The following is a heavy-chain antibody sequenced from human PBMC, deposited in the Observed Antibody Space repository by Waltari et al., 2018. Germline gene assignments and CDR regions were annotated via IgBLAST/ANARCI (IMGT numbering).Heavy chain of an antibody. J-gene: IGHJ6*03. CDR2: ISGSGGST. Sequence: EVQLLESGGGLVQPGGSLRLSCAASGFTFSSYAMSWVRQAPGKGLEWVRAISGSGGSTYYADSVKGRFTISRDNSKNTLYLQMNSLRAEDTAVYYCAKDGVRFLEWLGITANYYYYYMDVWGKGTTVTVSS. CDR1: GFTFSSYA. CDR3: AKDGVRFLEWLGITANYYYYYMDV. V-gene: IGHV3-23*01. D-gene: IGHD3-3*01.